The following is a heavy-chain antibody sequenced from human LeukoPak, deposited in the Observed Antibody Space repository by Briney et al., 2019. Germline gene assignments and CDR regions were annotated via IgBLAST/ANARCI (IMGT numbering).Heavy chain of an antibody. J-gene: IGHJ4*02. V-gene: IGHV1-2*02. CDR3: ARDLGYYDRLDQFDC. Sequence: GRSVKVSCTASGYTFTGYYIHWVRQAPGQGLEWMGWINPNSGGTNSAQQFQGRVTLTRDTSISTAYMELSRLRSDDTAVYYCARDLGYYDRLDQFDCWGQGTLVTVSS. D-gene: IGHD3-22*01. CDR2: INPNSGGT. CDR1: GYTFTGYY.